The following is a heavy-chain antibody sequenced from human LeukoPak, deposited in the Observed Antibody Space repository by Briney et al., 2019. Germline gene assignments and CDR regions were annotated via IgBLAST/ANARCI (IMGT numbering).Heavy chain of an antibody. V-gene: IGHV3-23*01. J-gene: IGHJ4*02. CDR1: GSTFSSYA. CDR3: AKVLVGPTYYFDY. D-gene: IGHD1-26*01. Sequence: PGGSLRLSCAASGSTFSSYAMSWVRQAPGKGLEWVSAISGSGGSTYYADSVKGRFTISRDNSKNTLYLQMNSLRAEDTAIYYCAKVLVGPTYYFDYWGQGTLVTVSS. CDR2: ISGSGGST.